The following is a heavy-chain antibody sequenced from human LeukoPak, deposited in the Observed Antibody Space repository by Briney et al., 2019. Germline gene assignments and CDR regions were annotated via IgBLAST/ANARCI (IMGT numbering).Heavy chain of an antibody. V-gene: IGHV3-30*02. J-gene: IGHJ4*02. CDR1: GFTFSSYG. Sequence: GGSLRLSCAASGFTFSSYGMHWVRQAPGKGLEWVAFIRYDGSDKFYADSVKGRFTNSRDNFKSTLYLQMNSLRAEDTAVYYCAKEQGYSGSYHFDYWGQGTLVTVSS. CDR2: IRYDGSDK. D-gene: IGHD1-26*01. CDR3: AKEQGYSGSYHFDY.